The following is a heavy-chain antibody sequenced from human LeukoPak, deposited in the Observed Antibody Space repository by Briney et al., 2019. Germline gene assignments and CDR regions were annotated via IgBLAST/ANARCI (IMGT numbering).Heavy chain of an antibody. CDR2: IYTSGST. CDR1: GGSISSYY. V-gene: IGHV4-4*07. J-gene: IGHJ6*03. D-gene: IGHD3-22*01. CDR3: ARETYYYDSSAYDYYYYMDV. Sequence: SETLSLTCTVSGGSISSYYWSWIRQPAGKGLEWIGRIYTSGSTNYNPSLKSRVTMSVDTSKNQFSLKLSSVTAADTAVYYCARETYYYDSSAYDYYYYMDVWGKGTTVTVSS.